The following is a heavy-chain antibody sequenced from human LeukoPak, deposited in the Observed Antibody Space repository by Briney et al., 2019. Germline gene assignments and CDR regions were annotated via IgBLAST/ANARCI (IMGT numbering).Heavy chain of an antibody. V-gene: IGHV3-48*04. CDR3: ARGSLHSAYGFDY. CDR2: SSSSGSTI. Sequence: GGSLRLSCAASGFAFSRSSMNWVRQAPGKGLEWVSHSSSSGSTIYYAGSVKGRFTIARDNAKNSVYLQMNSLRAEDTAVYYCARGSLHSAYGFDYWGQGTLVTVSS. CDR1: GFAFSRSS. J-gene: IGHJ4*02. D-gene: IGHD5-12*01.